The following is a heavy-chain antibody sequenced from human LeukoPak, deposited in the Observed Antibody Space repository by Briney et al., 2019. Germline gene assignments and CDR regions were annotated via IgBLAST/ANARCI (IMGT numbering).Heavy chain of an antibody. Sequence: GGSLRLSCAASGFTFSNYAMSWVRQAPGKGLEWVSAISASGGSTYYADSVKGRFTISRDKSKNTLYLQMHSLRAEDTAVYYCAKGSSGSYYPYYFDYWGQGTLVTVSS. J-gene: IGHJ4*02. V-gene: IGHV3-23*01. D-gene: IGHD3-10*01. CDR1: GFTFSNYA. CDR3: AKGSSGSYYPYYFDY. CDR2: ISASGGST.